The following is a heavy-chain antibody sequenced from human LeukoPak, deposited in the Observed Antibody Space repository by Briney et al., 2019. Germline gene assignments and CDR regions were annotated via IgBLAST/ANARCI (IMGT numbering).Heavy chain of an antibody. D-gene: IGHD4-17*01. V-gene: IGHV3-23*01. J-gene: IGHJ4*02. CDR1: GFTFSSYA. Sequence: PGGSLRLSCAASGFTFSSYAMSWVRQAPGKGLEWVSAISGSGGSTYYADSVKGRFTISRDNSKNTLYLQMNSLRAEDTAVYYCARVQFDYGDYQFFDYWGQGTLVTVSS. CDR2: ISGSGGST. CDR3: ARVQFDYGDYQFFDY.